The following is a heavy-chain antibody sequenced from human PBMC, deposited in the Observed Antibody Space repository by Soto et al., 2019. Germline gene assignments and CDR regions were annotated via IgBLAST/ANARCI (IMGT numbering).Heavy chain of an antibody. CDR1: GYTLTSYY. D-gene: IGHD1-26*01. Sequence: QVQLVQSGAEVKKPGASVKVSCKASGYTLTSYYMPWVRQAPGQGLEWMGIINPSGGSTSYAQKFQGRGTMIRDTSTSTVDMELSSMRSEYTAVYYCARVGGSYPYCGQGTLVTVSS. J-gene: IGHJ4*02. CDR3: ARVGGSYPY. V-gene: IGHV1-46*01. CDR2: INPSGGST.